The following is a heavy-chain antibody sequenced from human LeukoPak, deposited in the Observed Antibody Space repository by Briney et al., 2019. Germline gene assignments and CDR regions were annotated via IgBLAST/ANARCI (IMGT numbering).Heavy chain of an antibody. CDR1: GFTFSSYW. D-gene: IGHD6-6*01. CDR3: ARDVRPDY. Sequence: AGGSLRLSCAASGFTFSSYWMSWVRQAPGEGLEWVANIKQDGTEKYYMDSVKGRFSISRDNAKNSLYLQMNALRVEDTAVYYCARDVRPDYWGQGTLVTVST. CDR2: IKQDGTEK. V-gene: IGHV3-7*04. J-gene: IGHJ4*02.